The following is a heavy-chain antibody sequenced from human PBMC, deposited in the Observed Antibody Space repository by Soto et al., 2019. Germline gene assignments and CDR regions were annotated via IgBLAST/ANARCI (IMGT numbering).Heavy chain of an antibody. Sequence: GGSLRLSCAASGFTFSSYSMNWVRQAPGKGLEWVSYISSSSSTIYYADSVEGRFTISRDNAKNSLYLQMNSLRDEDTAVYYCARRSSGCSGGSCYFTYYYYGMDVWGQGTTVTVSS. CDR2: ISSSSSTI. D-gene: IGHD2-15*01. CDR1: GFTFSSYS. J-gene: IGHJ6*02. V-gene: IGHV3-48*02. CDR3: ARRSSGCSGGSCYFTYYYYGMDV.